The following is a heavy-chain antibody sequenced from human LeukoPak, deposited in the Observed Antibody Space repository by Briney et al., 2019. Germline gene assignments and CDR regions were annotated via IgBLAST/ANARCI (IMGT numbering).Heavy chain of an antibody. CDR2: VEKDGSEE. J-gene: IGHJ4*02. V-gene: IGHV3-7*01. D-gene: IGHD4-23*01. CDR3: ARDLGWFRFDH. CDR1: GFTFKGYW. Sequence: GGSLTLSCAVSGFTFKGYWVSCVRHAPGKGLVWVGNVEKDGSEEGYVRSAKGRYTLPRDNAKNSLYLQMNSLRAEDTGVYYCARDLGWFRFDHWGQGALVTVSS.